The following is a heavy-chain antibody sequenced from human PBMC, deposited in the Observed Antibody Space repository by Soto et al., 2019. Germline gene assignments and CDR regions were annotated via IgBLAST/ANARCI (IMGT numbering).Heavy chain of an antibody. CDR1: GFTFSSYA. V-gene: IGHV3-30-3*01. D-gene: IGHD1-26*01. Sequence: QVPLVESGGGVVQPGRSLRLSCAASGFTFSSYAMHWVRQAPGKGLEWVAVISYDGSNKYYADSVKGRFTISRDNSKNTLYLQMNSLRAEDTAVYYCEAVGATHYYYGMDVWGQGTTVTVSS. CDR2: ISYDGSNK. CDR3: EAVGATHYYYGMDV. J-gene: IGHJ6*02.